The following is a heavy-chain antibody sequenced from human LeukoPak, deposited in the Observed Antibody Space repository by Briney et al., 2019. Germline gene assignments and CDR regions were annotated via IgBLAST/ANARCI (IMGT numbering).Heavy chain of an antibody. CDR3: ARGYCSSTSCYLNWFDP. CDR2: IYYSGST. V-gene: IGHV4-59*11. J-gene: IGHJ5*02. Sequence: SETLSLTCTVSGGSISSHYWSWIRQPPGKGLEWIGYIYYSGSTNHNPSLKSRVTISVDTSKNQFSLRLSSVTAADTAVYYCARGYCSSTSCYLNWFDPWGQGTLVTVSS. CDR1: GGSISSHY. D-gene: IGHD2-2*01.